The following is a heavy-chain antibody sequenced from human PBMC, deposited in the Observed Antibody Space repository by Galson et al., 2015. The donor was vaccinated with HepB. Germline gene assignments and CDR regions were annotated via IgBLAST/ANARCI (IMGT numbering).Heavy chain of an antibody. CDR2: FDPEDGEA. CDR1: GSTLTELS. D-gene: IGHD2-15*01. Sequence: SVKVSCKVSGSTLTELSMDWVRQAPGKGLEWMGGFDPEDGEATYAQKFQGRVTMTEDTSTYTAYMELSNLRSEDTAVYYCETGYCSGGSCSDLGSRGQGTLVTVSS. CDR3: ETGYCSGGSCSDLGS. J-gene: IGHJ4*02. V-gene: IGHV1-24*01.